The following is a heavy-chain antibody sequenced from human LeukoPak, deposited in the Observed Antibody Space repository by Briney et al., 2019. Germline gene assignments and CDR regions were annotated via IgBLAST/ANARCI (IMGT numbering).Heavy chain of an antibody. J-gene: IGHJ4*02. D-gene: IGHD3-3*01. CDR3: ARVYNDFWSGYYGYYFDY. V-gene: IGHV1-18*01. CDR1: GYTFTSYG. CDR2: ISAYNGNT. Sequence: ASVKVSCKASGYTFTSYGISWVRQAPGQGLEWMGWISAYNGNTNYAQKLQDRVTMTTDTSTSTAYMELRSLRSDDTAVYYCARVYNDFWSGYYGYYFDYWGQGTLVTVSS.